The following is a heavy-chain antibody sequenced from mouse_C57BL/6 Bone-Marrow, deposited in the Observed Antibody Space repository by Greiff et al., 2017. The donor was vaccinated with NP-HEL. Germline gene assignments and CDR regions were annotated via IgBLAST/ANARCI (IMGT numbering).Heavy chain of an antibody. Sequence: EVKLVESGGGLVQPGGSLSLSCAASGFTFTDYYMSWVRQPPGKALEWLGFIRNKANGYTTEYSASVKGRFTISRDTSQSILYLQMNALRAEDSATYYCARSTVVARYWCFDVWGTGTTVTVSS. CDR1: GFTFTDYY. CDR3: ARSTVVARYWCFDV. V-gene: IGHV7-3*01. D-gene: IGHD1-1*01. J-gene: IGHJ1*03. CDR2: IRNKANGYTT.